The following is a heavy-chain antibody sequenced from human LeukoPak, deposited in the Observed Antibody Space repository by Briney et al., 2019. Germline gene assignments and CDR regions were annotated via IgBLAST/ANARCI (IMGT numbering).Heavy chain of an antibody. J-gene: IGHJ6*02. V-gene: IGHV3-73*01. D-gene: IGHD3-3*01. CDR2: IRSKANSYAT. CDR3: TRSKDFWSGYPHNYYYYYGMDV. Sequence: PGGSLRLSCAASGFTFSGSAMHWVRQASGKGLEWVGRIRSKANSYATAYAASVKGRFTISRDDSKNTAYLQMNSLKTEDTAVYYCTRSKDFWSGYPHNYYYYYGMDVWGQGTTVTVSS. CDR1: GFTFSGSA.